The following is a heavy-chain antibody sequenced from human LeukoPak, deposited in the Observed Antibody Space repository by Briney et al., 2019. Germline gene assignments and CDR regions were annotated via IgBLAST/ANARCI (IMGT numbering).Heavy chain of an antibody. J-gene: IGHJ4*02. CDR1: GFTFSRYE. CDR2: ISSSGSII. V-gene: IGHV3-48*03. D-gene: IGHD4-17*01. Sequence: GGSLRLSCAASGFTFSRYELNWVRQAPGKGLEWVSYISSSGSIIYYADSAKGRFTISRDNAKNSLYLQMNSLRAEDTAVYYCARDLGMTDGDYVSYFDYWGQGTLVTVSS. CDR3: ARDLGMTDGDYVSYFDY.